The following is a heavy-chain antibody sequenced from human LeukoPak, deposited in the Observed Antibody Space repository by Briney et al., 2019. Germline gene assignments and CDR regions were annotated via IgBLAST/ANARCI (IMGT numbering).Heavy chain of an antibody. J-gene: IGHJ4*02. CDR1: GFTFSTYW. D-gene: IGHD2-2*01. CDR3: ARAGYCSSTSCYLRFDY. CDR2: INMDGTTI. Sequence: GGSLRLSCAASGFTFSTYWMHWVRQSPGKGLVWVSRINMDGTTISYAGSVEGRFTISRDNAKNTLYLQMNSLRAEDTAVYYCARAGYCSSTSCYLRFDYWGQGTLVTVSS. V-gene: IGHV3-74*01.